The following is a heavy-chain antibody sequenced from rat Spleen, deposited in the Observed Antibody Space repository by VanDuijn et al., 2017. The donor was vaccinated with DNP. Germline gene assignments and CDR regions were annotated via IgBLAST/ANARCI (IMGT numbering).Heavy chain of an antibody. CDR2: IWTGGDT. J-gene: IGHJ1*01. Sequence: QVQLKESGPGLVQPSQTLSLTCTVSGFSLTSYNVHWVRQPTGKGLEWMGIIWTGGDTDYNSTLKSRLSISRDTSKSQVFLKMNSLQTEDMATYYCARETAIGYYWYFDFWGPGTMVTVSS. CDR1: GFSLTSYN. CDR3: ARETAIGYYWYFDF. V-gene: IGHV2-30*01. D-gene: IGHD1-2*01.